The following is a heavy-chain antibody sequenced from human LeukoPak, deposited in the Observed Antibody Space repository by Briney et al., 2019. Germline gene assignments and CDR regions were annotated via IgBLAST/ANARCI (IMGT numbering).Heavy chain of an antibody. Sequence: SETLSLICSVSGGYISTYYWIWFRQPPGKGLEWIGYIYYSGSTNYNPSLKSRVTISVDTSKNQVSLKLSSVTAADTAIYYCARDPKYPYYFDYWGQGSLVTVSS. CDR1: GGYISTYY. D-gene: IGHD2-2*01. CDR3: ARDPKYPYYFDY. V-gene: IGHV4-59*01. CDR2: IYYSGST. J-gene: IGHJ4*02.